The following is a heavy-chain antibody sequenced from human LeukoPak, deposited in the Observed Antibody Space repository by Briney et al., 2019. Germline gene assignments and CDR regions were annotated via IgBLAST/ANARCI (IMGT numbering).Heavy chain of an antibody. Sequence: PGGSVRLSCAASGFTFSAFEMNWVRQAPGKGLEWVSYISGSGGTTLYADSGKGRFTISRDNAKNSLYLQMNSLRVEDTAVYYCVRVYCSSTSCSDYFDYWGQGSLVTVSS. V-gene: IGHV3-48*03. CDR1: GFTFSAFE. CDR2: ISGSGGTT. J-gene: IGHJ4*02. CDR3: VRVYCSSTSCSDYFDY. D-gene: IGHD2-2*01.